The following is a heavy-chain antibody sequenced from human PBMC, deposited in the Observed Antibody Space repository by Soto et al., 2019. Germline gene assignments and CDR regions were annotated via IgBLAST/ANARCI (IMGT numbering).Heavy chain of an antibody. V-gene: IGHV4-4*08. CDR3: APGAPSRY. D-gene: IGHD4-17*01. CDR1: GGSFSNYY. CDR2: IYNSGTT. J-gene: IGHJ4*02. Sequence: QMQLQESGPGLVKPSETLSLTCSVSGGSFSNYYWAWIRQAPGQGLEWIGSIYNSGTTNYNPSLQRRVIISTESSKRQFPPTPNSVTVADSAVYFCAPGAPSRYWGQGILVAVSS.